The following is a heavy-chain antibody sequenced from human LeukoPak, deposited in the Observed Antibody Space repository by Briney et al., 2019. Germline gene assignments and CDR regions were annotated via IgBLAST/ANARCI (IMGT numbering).Heavy chain of an antibody. J-gene: IGHJ4*02. Sequence: ASVKVSCKASGYIFTSYYMHWVRQAPGQGLEWMGIIDPSDGSTIYAQKFQGRVTMTRDMSTSTVYMQLSSLRSEDTAVYYCARGGHGTSVAVAGTGDFWGQGTLVTVSS. CDR2: IDPSDGST. D-gene: IGHD6-19*01. CDR3: ARGGHGTSVAVAGTGDF. V-gene: IGHV1-46*01. CDR1: GYIFTSYY.